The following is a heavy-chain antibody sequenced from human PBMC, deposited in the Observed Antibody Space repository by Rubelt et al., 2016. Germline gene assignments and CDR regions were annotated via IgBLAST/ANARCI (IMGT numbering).Heavy chain of an antibody. CDR1: GYTFTSYA. CDR3: ARGYCSGGSCYYFDY. J-gene: IGHJ4*02. Sequence: QVQLVQSGAEVRKPGASVKVSCKASGYTFTSYAMHWVRQAPGQRLAWMGWINAGNGNTKYSQKFQGRCTITRDTSASTAYMELSSLRSEDTAVYYCARGYCSGGSCYYFDYWGQGTLVTVSS. CDR2: INAGNGNT. V-gene: IGHV1-3*01. D-gene: IGHD2-15*01.